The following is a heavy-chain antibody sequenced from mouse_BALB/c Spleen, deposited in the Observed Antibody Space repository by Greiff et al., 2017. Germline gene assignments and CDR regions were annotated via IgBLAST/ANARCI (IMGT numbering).Heavy chain of an antibody. CDR1: GFTFSSYA. V-gene: IGHV5-6-5*01. Sequence: EVNVVESGGGLVKPGGSLKLSCAASGFTFSSYAMSWVRQTPEKRLEWVASISSGGSTYYPDSVKGRFTISRDNARNILYLQMSSLRSEDTAMYYCARGYGYDGYAMDYWGQGTSVTVSS. D-gene: IGHD2-2*01. CDR2: ISSGGST. J-gene: IGHJ4*01. CDR3: ARGYGYDGYAMDY.